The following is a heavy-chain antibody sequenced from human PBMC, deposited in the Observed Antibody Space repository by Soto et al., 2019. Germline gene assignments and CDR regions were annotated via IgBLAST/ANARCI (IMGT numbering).Heavy chain of an antibody. V-gene: IGHV1-69*13. CDR1: GGTFSSYA. CDR3: ARKNPYGRDGYTHGYFDY. CDR2: IIPIFGTA. Sequence: ASVKVSCKASGGTFSSYAISWVRQAPGQGLEWMGGIIPIFGTANYAQKFQGRVTITADESTSTAYMELSSLRSEDTAVYYCARKNPYGRDGYTHGYFDYWGQGTLVTVSS. J-gene: IGHJ4*02. D-gene: IGHD5-12*01.